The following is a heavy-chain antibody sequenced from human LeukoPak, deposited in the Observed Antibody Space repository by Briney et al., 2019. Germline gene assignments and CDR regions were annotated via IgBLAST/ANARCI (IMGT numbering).Heavy chain of an antibody. Sequence: PSETLSLTCTVSGGSISSGGYSWSWIRQPPGKGLEWIGYIYHSGSTYYNPSLKSRVTISVDRSKNQFSLKLSSVTAADTAVYYCARDIAAAGTPGRNAFDIWGQGTMVTVSS. J-gene: IGHJ3*02. CDR2: IYHSGST. V-gene: IGHV4-30-2*01. CDR3: ARDIAAAGTPGRNAFDI. CDR1: GGSISSGGYS. D-gene: IGHD6-13*01.